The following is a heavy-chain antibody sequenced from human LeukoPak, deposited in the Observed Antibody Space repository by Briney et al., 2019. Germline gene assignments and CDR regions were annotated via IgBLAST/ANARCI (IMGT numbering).Heavy chain of an antibody. V-gene: IGHV3-7*01. CDR2: INPDGNKK. J-gene: IGHJ4*02. D-gene: IGHD5-18*01. CDR1: GFTFSSHW. Sequence: GGSLRLSCAASGFTFSSHWMHWVRQAPGKGLEWVASINPDGNKKYSADSVKGRFTISRDNAENSLYLQMNSLRVEDTAFYYCARDLAYSRLDYWGQGMLVTVSS. CDR3: ARDLAYSRLDY.